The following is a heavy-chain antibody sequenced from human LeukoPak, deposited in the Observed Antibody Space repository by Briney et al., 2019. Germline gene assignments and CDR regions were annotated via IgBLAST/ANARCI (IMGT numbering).Heavy chain of an antibody. J-gene: IGHJ4*02. CDR1: GDSVSIITYY. Sequence: PSQTLSLTCSVSGDSVSIITYYWGWIRHRPGRGPEWIGYIYKGRSTSYTPSLKNRVTISVDTSKNQFSLNLDSVTAADTAVYYCARVVVLAAIVYWGQGIPVIVSS. CDR2: IYKGRST. D-gene: IGHD6-19*01. V-gene: IGHV4-31*03. CDR3: ARVVVLAAIVY.